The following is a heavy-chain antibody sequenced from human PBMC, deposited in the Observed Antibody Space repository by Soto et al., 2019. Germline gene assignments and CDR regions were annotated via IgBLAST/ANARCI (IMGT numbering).Heavy chain of an antibody. Sequence: ASVKVSCKASGYTFTSYGISWVRQAPGQGLEWMGIINPSGGSTSYAQKFQGRVTMTRDTSTSTVYMELSSLRSEDTAVYYCARDQDNDYGGNSHNYYGMDVWGQGTTVTVSS. D-gene: IGHD4-17*01. CDR1: GYTFTSYG. J-gene: IGHJ6*02. CDR3: ARDQDNDYGGNSHNYYGMDV. CDR2: INPSGGST. V-gene: IGHV1-46*01.